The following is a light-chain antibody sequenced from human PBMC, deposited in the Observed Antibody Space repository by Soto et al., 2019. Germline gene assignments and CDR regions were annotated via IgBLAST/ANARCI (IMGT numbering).Light chain of an antibody. V-gene: IGKV4-1*01. CDR2: WAS. J-gene: IGKJ4*01. CDR3: QQYYSTPLT. CDR1: QSVLYSSKNKNY. Sequence: DIVMTQSPDSLSVSLGERATINCKSSQSVLYSSKNKNYLAWYQQKPGQPPKLLIYWASTRESGVPDRFSGSGSGTDFTLTISSLQAEDVAVYYCQQYYSTPLTFGGGTKVDI.